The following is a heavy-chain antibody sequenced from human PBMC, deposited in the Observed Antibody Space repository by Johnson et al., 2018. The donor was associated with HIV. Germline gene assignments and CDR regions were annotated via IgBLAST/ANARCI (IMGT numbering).Heavy chain of an antibody. CDR1: GFTFSSYA. Sequence: VESGGGVVQPGWSLRLSCAASGFTFSSYAMHWVRQAPGKGLEWVAVISYGGSNKYYAESVKGRVTISRDNSKNTLYLQMNSLRAEDTAVYYCARSTGIVGAKGEAFDIWGQGTMVTVSS. V-gene: IGHV3-30-3*01. D-gene: IGHD1-26*01. CDR3: ARSTGIVGAKGEAFDI. J-gene: IGHJ3*02. CDR2: ISYGGSNK.